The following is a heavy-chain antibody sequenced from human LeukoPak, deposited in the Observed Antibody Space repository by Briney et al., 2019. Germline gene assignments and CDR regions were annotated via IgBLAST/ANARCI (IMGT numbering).Heavy chain of an antibody. J-gene: IGHJ6*04. V-gene: IGHV4-34*01. CDR1: GGSFSGYY. Sequence: PSETLPLTCAVYGGSFSGYYWSWIRQPPGKGLEWIGEINHSGSTNYNPSLKSRVTISVDTSKNQFSLKLSSVTAADTAVYYCASPRGGRRGYSYGYHYYGMDVWGKGTTVTVSS. CDR2: INHSGST. CDR3: ASPRGGRRGYSYGYHYYGMDV. D-gene: IGHD5-18*01.